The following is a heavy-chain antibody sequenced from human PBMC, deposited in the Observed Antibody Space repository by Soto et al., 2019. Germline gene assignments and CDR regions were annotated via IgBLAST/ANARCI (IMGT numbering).Heavy chain of an antibody. CDR3: ATLGSSTYSSSSLGAFDI. Sequence: ASVKVSCMVSGYTLTELSMHWVRQAPGKGLEWMGGFDPEDGETIYAQKFQGRVTMTEDTSTDTAYMELSSLRSEDTAVYYCATLGSSTYSSSSLGAFDIWGQGTMVTVSS. D-gene: IGHD6-6*01. J-gene: IGHJ3*02. CDR1: GYTLTELS. CDR2: FDPEDGET. V-gene: IGHV1-24*01.